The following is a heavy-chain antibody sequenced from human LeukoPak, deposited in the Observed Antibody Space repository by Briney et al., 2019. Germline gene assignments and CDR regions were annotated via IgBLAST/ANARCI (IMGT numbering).Heavy chain of an antibody. CDR1: GGSISSSSYY. CDR2: IYYSGST. V-gene: IGHV4-39*07. Sequence: SETLSLTCTVSGGSISSSSYYWGWIHQPPGKGLEWIGSIYYSGSTYYNPSLKSRVTISVDTSKNQFSLKLTSVTAADTAVYYCARTTEGGYTYGYFYYYYMDVWGKGTTVTISS. J-gene: IGHJ6*03. CDR3: ARTTEGGYTYGYFYYYYMDV. D-gene: IGHD5-18*01.